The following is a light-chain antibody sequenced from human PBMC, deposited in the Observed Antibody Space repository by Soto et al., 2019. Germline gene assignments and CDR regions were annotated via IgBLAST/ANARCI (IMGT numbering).Light chain of an antibody. CDR1: QSVSSN. V-gene: IGKV3-15*01. Sequence: EMVMTQSPATLSVSPGERATLSCRASQSVSSNLAWYQQKPGQAPRLLIYGASTRATGIPARFSGSGSGTEFTLTISSLQSEDLAVYYCQQYNNWPRTFGQGTKVDIK. CDR3: QQYNNWPRT. CDR2: GAS. J-gene: IGKJ1*01.